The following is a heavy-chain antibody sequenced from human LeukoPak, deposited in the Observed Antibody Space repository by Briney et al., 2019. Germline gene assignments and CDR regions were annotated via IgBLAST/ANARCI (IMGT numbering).Heavy chain of an antibody. V-gene: IGHV4-61*01. CDR3: AGGDCRGGSCYSDWFDP. D-gene: IGHD2-15*01. CDR2: IYYSGST. CDR1: GGSVSSGSYY. Sequence: SETLSLTCTVSGGSVSSGSYYWSWIRQPPGKGLEWIGYIYYSGSTNYNPSLKSRVTISVDTSKNQFSLKLSSVTAADTAVYYCAGGDCRGGSCYSDWFDPWGQGTLVTVSS. J-gene: IGHJ5*02.